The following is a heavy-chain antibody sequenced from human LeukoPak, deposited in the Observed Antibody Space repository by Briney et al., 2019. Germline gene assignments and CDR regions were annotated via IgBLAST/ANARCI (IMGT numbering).Heavy chain of an antibody. CDR2: LSSAGST. CDR1: QVTLRNYF. Sequence: PGGPLRLSCAASQVTLRNYFMSWVRQAPGKGLEWLSALSSAGSTYYASSVKGRFTISRDDSTNTVYLQMNTLTGEDTALYHCAKSARTYWFFDLWGRGTLVAVSS. V-gene: IGHV3-23*01. CDR3: AKSARTYWFFDL. J-gene: IGHJ2*01.